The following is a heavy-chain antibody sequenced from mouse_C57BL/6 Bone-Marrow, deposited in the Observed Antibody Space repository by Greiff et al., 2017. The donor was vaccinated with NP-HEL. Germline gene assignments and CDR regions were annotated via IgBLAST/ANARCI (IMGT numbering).Heavy chain of an antibody. Sequence: EVHLVESGGDLVKPGGSLKLSCAASGFTFSSYGMSWVRQTPDKRLEWVATISSGGSYTYYPDSVTGRFTISRDNAKNTLYLQMSSLKSEDTAMYYCARHPSTMNKAWFAYGGQGTLVTVSA. CDR1: GFTFSSYG. CDR2: ISSGGSYT. J-gene: IGHJ3*01. CDR3: ARHPSTMNKAWFAY. D-gene: IGHD2-4*01. V-gene: IGHV5-6*01.